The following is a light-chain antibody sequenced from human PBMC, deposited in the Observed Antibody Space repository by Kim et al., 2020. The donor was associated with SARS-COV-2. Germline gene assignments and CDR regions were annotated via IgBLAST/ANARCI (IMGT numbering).Light chain of an antibody. J-gene: IGLJ1*01. V-gene: IGLV3-21*04. CDR2: YDS. CDR1: NIGSKT. CDR3: QVWDSGSDHPYV. Sequence: PGKTARITCGGKNIGSKTVHWYQQKPGQAPVLVIYYDSDRPSGIPERFSGSNSGNTATLTSSRVEAGDEADYYCQVWDSGSDHPYVFGTGTKVTVL.